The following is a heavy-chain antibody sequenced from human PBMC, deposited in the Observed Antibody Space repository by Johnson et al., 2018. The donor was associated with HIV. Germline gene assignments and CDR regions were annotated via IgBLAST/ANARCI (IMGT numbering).Heavy chain of an antibody. CDR1: GFTFSSYA. J-gene: IGHJ3*02. D-gene: IGHD6-13*01. CDR2: ISYDGSNK. CDR3: GRDMSSRWGMGDACDI. V-gene: IGHV3-30-3*01. Sequence: QVQLVESGGGVVQPGRSLRLSCAASGFTFSSYAMHWVRQAPGKGLEWVAVISYDGSNKYYADSVKGRFTISRDNSKNTLYLQRSRLRAEDTAMYYCGRDMSSRWGMGDACDIWGQGTMVTVSS.